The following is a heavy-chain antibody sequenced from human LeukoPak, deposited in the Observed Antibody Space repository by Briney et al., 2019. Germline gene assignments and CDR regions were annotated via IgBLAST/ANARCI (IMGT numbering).Heavy chain of an antibody. J-gene: IGHJ4*02. V-gene: IGHV3-48*01. CDR1: GFTFSSYS. CDR3: AREGYYYDSSGYYYAAIPFDY. Sequence: PGGSLRLSCAASGFTFSSYSMNWVRQAPGKGLEWVSYISSSSSTIYYADSVKGRFTISRDNAKNSLYLQMNSLRAEDTAVYYCAREGYYYDSSGYYYAAIPFDYWGQGTLVTVSS. CDR2: ISSSSSTI. D-gene: IGHD3-22*01.